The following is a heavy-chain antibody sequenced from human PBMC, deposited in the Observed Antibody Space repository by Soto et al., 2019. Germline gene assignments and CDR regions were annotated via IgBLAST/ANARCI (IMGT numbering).Heavy chain of an antibody. D-gene: IGHD3-3*01. Sequence: PGGSLRLSCAASGFTFSSYAMHWVRQAPGKGLEWVAVISYDGSNKYYADSVKGRFTISRDNSKNTLYLQMNSLRAEDTAVYYCARGWVNDFWSGYNYYYGMEVWGQGTTVTVS. CDR2: ISYDGSNK. CDR1: GFTFSSYA. J-gene: IGHJ6*02. V-gene: IGHV3-30-3*01. CDR3: ARGWVNDFWSGYNYYYGMEV.